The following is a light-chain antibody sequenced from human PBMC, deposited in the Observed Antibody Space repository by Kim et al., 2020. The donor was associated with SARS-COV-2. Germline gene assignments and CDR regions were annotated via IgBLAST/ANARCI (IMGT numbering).Light chain of an antibody. J-gene: IGLJ3*02. V-gene: IGLV3-19*01. CDR3: NSRVSSEKYLM. Sequence: SSELTQDPAVSVALGQTVRITCQGDSLRSYYASWYQQKSGQAPVLVIYGKNNRPSGIPDRFSGSSSGNTASLTITGAQAEDEADYYCNSRVSSEKYLMFG. CDR2: GKN. CDR1: SLRSYY.